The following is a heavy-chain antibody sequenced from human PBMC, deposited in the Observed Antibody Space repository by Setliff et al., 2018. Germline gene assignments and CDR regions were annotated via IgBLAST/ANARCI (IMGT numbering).Heavy chain of an antibody. J-gene: IGHJ4*02. V-gene: IGHV1-18*01. Sequence: ASVKVSCKASDYTFLSYGMSWVRQAPGQGFEWMGWISAYTGKTDYAQNFQGRITMTTDTSTSTAYMDLRSLRSDDTAVYYCARAPRLEWILPTFDYWGQGTPVTVS. CDR2: ISAYTGKT. D-gene: IGHD3-3*01. CDR1: DYTFLSYG. CDR3: ARAPRLEWILPTFDY.